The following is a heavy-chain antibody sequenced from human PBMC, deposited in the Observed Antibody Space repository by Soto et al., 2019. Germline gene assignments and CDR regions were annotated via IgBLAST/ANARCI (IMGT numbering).Heavy chain of an antibody. V-gene: IGHV2-5*01. CDR2: IYWNDDK. CDR1: GFSLSTSGVG. CDR3: AHGARSYYFWSGLTKWFDP. Sequence: SCPTLVNPTQTLTLTCTFSGFSLSTSGVGXGWIRQPPGKALEWLALIYWNDDKRYSPSLKSRLTITKDTSKNQVVLTMINMDLVDTDTYFCAHGARSYYFWSGLTKWFDPWGPGTLVTLPS. J-gene: IGHJ5*02. D-gene: IGHD3-3*01.